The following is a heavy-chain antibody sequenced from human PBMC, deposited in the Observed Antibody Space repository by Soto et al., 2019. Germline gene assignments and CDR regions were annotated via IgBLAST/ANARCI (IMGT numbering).Heavy chain of an antibody. V-gene: IGHV3-23*01. CDR2: ISRGGDSA. Sequence: EVQLLESGGGLVPPGGSLRLSGAAYGFIFSVYAMTWVREGPGKGLEWVSGISRGGDSAYYADSVKGRFTIYRDNSKKTLYLQMNSLRAEDTAIYYCAKDGDIVLLAAEYWGQGTLVTVSS. J-gene: IGHJ4*02. CDR1: GFIFSVYA. CDR3: AKDGDIVLLAAEY. D-gene: IGHD2-8*02.